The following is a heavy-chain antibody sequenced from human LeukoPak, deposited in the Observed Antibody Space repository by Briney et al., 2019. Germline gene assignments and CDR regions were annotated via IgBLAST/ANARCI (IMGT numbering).Heavy chain of an antibody. J-gene: IGHJ4*02. CDR2: IYSDGST. CDR1: GFTVSSNY. D-gene: IGHD3-22*01. Sequence: GSLRLSCAASGFTVSSNYMSWVRQAPGKGLEWVSVIYSDGSTYYADSVKGRFTISRDNSKNTLYLQINSLRAEDTAVYYCARDYNYYHSSGYWYYFDYWGRGTLVTVSS. CDR3: ARDYNYYHSSGYWYYFDY. V-gene: IGHV3-66*01.